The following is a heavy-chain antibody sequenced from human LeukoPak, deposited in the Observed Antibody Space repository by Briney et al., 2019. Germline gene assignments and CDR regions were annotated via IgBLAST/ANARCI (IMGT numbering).Heavy chain of an antibody. J-gene: IGHJ6*02. Sequence: PGRSLRLSCAASGFTFSSYGMHWVRQAPGKGLEWVAVISYDGSNKYYADSVKGRFTISRDNSKNTLYLQMNSLRAEDTAVYYCARGTTDYIGMDVWGQGTTVTVSS. V-gene: IGHV3-30*03. D-gene: IGHD4-17*01. CDR3: ARGTTDYIGMDV. CDR2: ISYDGSNK. CDR1: GFTFSSYG.